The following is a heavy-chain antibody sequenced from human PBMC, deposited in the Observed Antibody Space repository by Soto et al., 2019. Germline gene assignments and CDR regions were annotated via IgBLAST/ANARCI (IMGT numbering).Heavy chain of an antibody. V-gene: IGHV1-69*01. J-gene: IGHJ6*02. CDR1: GGTFNNHG. CDR2: ITPALGPA. Sequence: QVQLVQSGAEVKKPGSSVKVSCKASGGTFNNHGIAWVRQAPGQGLEWMGWITPALGPANYAPKFQGRVTITADESTSTAYMELRSLRSEDTAVYYCARDRPNGIFGVVLSCGLDVWGQGTTVSVYS. CDR3: ARDRPNGIFGVVLSCGLDV. D-gene: IGHD3-3*01.